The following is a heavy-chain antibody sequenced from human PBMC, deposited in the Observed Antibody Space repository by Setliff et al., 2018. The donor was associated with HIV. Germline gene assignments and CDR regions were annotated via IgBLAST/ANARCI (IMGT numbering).Heavy chain of an antibody. CDR3: ARHWYSSSWYHVFDI. D-gene: IGHD6-13*01. CDR2: IYYSGTT. CDR1: GGSISSYY. V-gene: IGHV4-59*08. J-gene: IGHJ3*02. Sequence: PSETLSLTCTASGGSISSYYWSWIRQPPGKGLEWIGYIYYSGTTNYNPSLKSRVTISVDTSKNQFSLKLSSVTAADTAVYYCARHWYSSSWYHVFDIWGQGTMVTVSS.